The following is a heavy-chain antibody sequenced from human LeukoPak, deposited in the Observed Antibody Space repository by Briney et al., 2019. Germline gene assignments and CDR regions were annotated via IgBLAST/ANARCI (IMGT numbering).Heavy chain of an antibody. J-gene: IGHJ4*02. CDR2: ISSGSTYI. CDR3: ARRYSSGWSSAVDY. CDR1: GFTFSTYS. V-gene: IGHV3-21*01. Sequence: GGSLRLSCAASGFTFSTYSMTWVRRTPGKGLEWVSSISSGSTYIYYADSLKGRFTISRDNAKNSLYLQMNGLRAEDTAVYYCARRYSSGWSSAVDYWGQGTLVTVSS. D-gene: IGHD6-19*01.